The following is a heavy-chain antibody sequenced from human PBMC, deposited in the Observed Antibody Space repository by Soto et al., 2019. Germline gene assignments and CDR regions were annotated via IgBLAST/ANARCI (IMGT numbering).Heavy chain of an antibody. CDR2: IHPAGGAA. J-gene: IGHJ4*02. CDR1: GYTFTKFH. CDR3: AKEGDPRLYAATVFDY. D-gene: IGHD2-21*01. Sequence: QVRLVQSGAEVKKPGASVKISCETSGYTFTKFHLHWVRQAPGQGLEWVGRIHPAGGAANYAQPVQGRVSVTTDTSTSTVYMQLSNLRSEDTAVYYCAKEGDPRLYAATVFDYWGQGTLLSVSS. V-gene: IGHV1-46*01.